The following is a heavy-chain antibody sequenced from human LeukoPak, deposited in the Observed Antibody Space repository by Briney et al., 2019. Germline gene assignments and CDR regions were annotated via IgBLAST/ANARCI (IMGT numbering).Heavy chain of an antibody. CDR3: ARDLPYGYSSGWYIDAFDI. V-gene: IGHV1-69*13. Sequence: SSVKVSCKASGGTFSSYAISWVRQAPGQGLEWMGGIIPIFGTANYPQKFQGRVTITADESTSTAYMELSSLRSEDTAVYYCARDLPYGYSSGWYIDAFDIWGQGTMVTVSS. CDR2: IIPIFGTA. D-gene: IGHD6-19*01. CDR1: GGTFSSYA. J-gene: IGHJ3*02.